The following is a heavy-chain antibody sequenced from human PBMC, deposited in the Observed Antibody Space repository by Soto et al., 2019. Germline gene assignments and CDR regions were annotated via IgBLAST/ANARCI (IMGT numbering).Heavy chain of an antibody. CDR1: GGSISSSSYY. J-gene: IGHJ4*02. CDR3: AKNLPRTGRFDY. CDR2: IYYSGRT. V-gene: IGHV4-39*01. Sequence: SETLSLTCTVSGGSISSSSYYWGWIRQPPGKGLEWIGSIYYSGRTYYNPSLRSRVTISVDRSKNQFSLTMSSVTAADTAVYYCAKNLPRTGRFDYWGQGTSVTVSS.